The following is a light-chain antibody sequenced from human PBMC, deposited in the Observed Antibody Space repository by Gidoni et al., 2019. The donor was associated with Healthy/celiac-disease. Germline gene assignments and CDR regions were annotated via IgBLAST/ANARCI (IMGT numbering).Light chain of an antibody. CDR2: QVS. Sequence: SYQLTQPPSASGSPGKTASITCSGDKLGDKYACWYQQKPGQSPVLVIYQVSKRPSGIPERFSGSNSGNTATLTISGTQAMDEADYYCQACDSSTVVFGGGTKLTVL. J-gene: IGLJ2*01. CDR3: QACDSSTVV. CDR1: KLGDKY. V-gene: IGLV3-1*01.